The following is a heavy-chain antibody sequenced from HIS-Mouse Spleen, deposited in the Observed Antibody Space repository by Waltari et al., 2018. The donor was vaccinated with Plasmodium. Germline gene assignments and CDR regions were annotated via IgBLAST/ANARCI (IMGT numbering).Heavy chain of an antibody. CDR2: ISYDGSNK. Sequence: QVQLVESGGGVVQPGRSLRLSCAASGFTFSSYGMHWVRQAPGKGLEWVAVISYDGSNKYYADSVKGRFTISRDNSKNTLYLQMNSLRAEDTAVYYCAKDLSLWIDWYLDLWGRGTLVTVSS. V-gene: IGHV3-30*18. CDR1: GFTFSSYG. D-gene: IGHD2-21*01. CDR3: AKDLSLWIDWYLDL. J-gene: IGHJ2*01.